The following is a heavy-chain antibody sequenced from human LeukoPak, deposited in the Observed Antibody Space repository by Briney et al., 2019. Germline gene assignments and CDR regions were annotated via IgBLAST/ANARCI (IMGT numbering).Heavy chain of an antibody. Sequence: TGGSLRLSCAASGFTFSSYAMNWVRQAPGKGLEWVSGISASGGSTHYADSVKGRFTISRDNSRNTLDLRMSSLRAEDTALYYCAKKYSSTWYAFDIWGQGTMVTVSS. CDR1: GFTFSSYA. D-gene: IGHD6-13*01. J-gene: IGHJ3*02. V-gene: IGHV3-23*01. CDR2: ISASGGST. CDR3: AKKYSSTWYAFDI.